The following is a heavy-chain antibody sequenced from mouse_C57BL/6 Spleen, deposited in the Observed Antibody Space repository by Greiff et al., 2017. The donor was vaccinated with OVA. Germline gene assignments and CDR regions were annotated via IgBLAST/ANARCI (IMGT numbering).Heavy chain of an antibody. V-gene: IGHV1-63*01. D-gene: IGHD2-4*01. CDR2: IYPGGGYT. Sequence: VKLMESGAELVRPGTSVKMSCKASGYTFTNYWIGWAKQRPGHGLEWIGDIYPGGGYTNYNEKFKGKATLTADKSSSTAYMQFSSLTSEDSAIYYCARCDYDRGWYFDVWGTGTTVTVSS. CDR3: ARCDYDRGWYFDV. J-gene: IGHJ1*03. CDR1: GYTFTNYW.